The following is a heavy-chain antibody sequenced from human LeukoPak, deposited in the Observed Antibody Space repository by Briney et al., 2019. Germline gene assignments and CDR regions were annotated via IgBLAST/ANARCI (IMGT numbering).Heavy chain of an antibody. Sequence: SQTLSLTCAISGDSVSSNSTASNCIRQSPSRGLEWLGSTYDRSKCYNDYAVSVKTRININPYTSKNQVSLQLHSVTPEDTAVYYCARESIVRAENWGWFEPGGQGTLVSVFS. D-gene: IGHD7-27*01. CDR2: TYDRSKCYN. J-gene: IGHJ5*02. CDR3: ARESIVRAENWGWFEP. V-gene: IGHV6-1*01. CDR1: GDSVSSNSTA.